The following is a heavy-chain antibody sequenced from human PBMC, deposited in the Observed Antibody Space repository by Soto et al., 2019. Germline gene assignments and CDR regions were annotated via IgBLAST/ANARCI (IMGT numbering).Heavy chain of an antibody. CDR3: ARAAYYYYYMDV. Sequence: GGSLRLSCVASGFTFSDYYMSWIRQAPGKGLEWVSYISSSGSTIYYADSVKGRFTISRDNAKNSLYLQMNSLRAEDTAVYYCARAAYYYYYMDVWGKGTTVTVSS. J-gene: IGHJ6*03. V-gene: IGHV3-11*01. CDR2: ISSSGSTI. CDR1: GFTFSDYY.